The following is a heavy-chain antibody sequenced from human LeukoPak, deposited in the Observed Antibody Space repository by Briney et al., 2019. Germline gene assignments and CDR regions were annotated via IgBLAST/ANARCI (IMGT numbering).Heavy chain of an antibody. CDR3: ARHQWAVAQHMSIWKTYYSYYGMDV. CDR1: GGTFSSYA. V-gene: IGHV1-69*13. J-gene: IGHJ6*02. CDR2: IIPIFGTA. Sequence: RASVKVSCKASGGTFSSYAISWVRQAPGQGLEWMGGIIPIFGTANYAQKFQGRVTITADESTSTAYMELSSLRSEDTAVYYCARHQWAVAQHMSIWKTYYSYYGMDVWGQGTTVTVSS. D-gene: IGHD6-19*01.